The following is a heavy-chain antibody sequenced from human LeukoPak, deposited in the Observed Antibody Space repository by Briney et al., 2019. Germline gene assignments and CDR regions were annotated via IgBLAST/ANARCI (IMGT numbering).Heavy chain of an antibody. J-gene: IGHJ4*02. Sequence: GGSLRLPCAASGFTFSSYSTHWVRQAPGKGLEWVSYISSSSSTIYYADSVKGRFTISRDNAKNSLYLQMNSLRAEDTAVYYCARAAYYYDSSCAGWGQGTLVTVSS. D-gene: IGHD3-22*01. CDR3: ARAAYYYDSSCAG. V-gene: IGHV3-48*01. CDR1: GFTFSSYS. CDR2: ISSSSSTI.